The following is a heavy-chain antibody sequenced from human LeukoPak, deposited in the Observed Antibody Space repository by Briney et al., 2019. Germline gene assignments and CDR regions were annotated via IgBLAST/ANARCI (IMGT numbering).Heavy chain of an antibody. CDR1: GFTFSSYA. V-gene: IGHV3-23*01. CDR3: AKHFCTGLDCSLFDS. CDR2: IRSAVETT. Sequence: GGSLRLSCAVSGFTFSSYAMSWVRQAPGKGLEWISGIRSAVETTHYADSVKGRFIISRDNSKNALSLQLNSLRPEDTALYYCAKHFCTGLDCSLFDSWGQGTLVTVSS. D-gene: IGHD3/OR15-3a*01. J-gene: IGHJ4*02.